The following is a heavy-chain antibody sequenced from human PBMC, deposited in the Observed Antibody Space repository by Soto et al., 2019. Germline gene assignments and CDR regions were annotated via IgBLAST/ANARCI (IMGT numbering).Heavy chain of an antibody. Sequence: GGSLRLSCAASGFTFSSYSMNWVRQAPGKGLEWVSYISSSSSTIYYADSVKGRFTISRDNAKNSLYLQMDSLRDEYTAVYYCARDRVVLRYCDWLLSTPFDYWGQGTLVTVSS. CDR3: ARDRVVLRYCDWLLSTPFDY. J-gene: IGHJ4*02. CDR2: ISSSSSTI. D-gene: IGHD3-9*01. CDR1: GFTFSSYS. V-gene: IGHV3-48*02.